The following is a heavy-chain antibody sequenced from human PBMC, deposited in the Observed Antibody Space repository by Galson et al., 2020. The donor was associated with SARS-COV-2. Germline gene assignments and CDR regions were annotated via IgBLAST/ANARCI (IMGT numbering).Heavy chain of an antibody. CDR3: ARHLRVRQIYASGTDV. CDR2: IYYSGTT. J-gene: IGHJ6*02. Sequence: SETLSLTCTVSGGSISSTTYYWGWMRQPPGKGLEWIGSIYYSGTTYYNPSLKSRVTISVDTSKNHFSLNLSSVTAADAAVYYCARHLRVRQIYASGTDVWGQGTTVTVSS. V-gene: IGHV4-39*01. CDR1: GGSISSTTYY. D-gene: IGHD3-10*01.